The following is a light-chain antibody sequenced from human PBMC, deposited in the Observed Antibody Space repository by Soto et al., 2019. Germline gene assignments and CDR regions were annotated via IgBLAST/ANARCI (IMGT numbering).Light chain of an antibody. CDR2: DAS. CDR1: QGVTSNY. CDR3: QQYGSSSPTT. Sequence: EIVLTQSPGTLSLSPGERATLSCRASQGVTSNYLAWYQQRPGQAPRLLIYDASSRATGIPDRFSGGGSGTDFTLTISRLEPEDFGVYYCQQYGSSSPTTFGQGTRLEIE. V-gene: IGKV3-20*01. J-gene: IGKJ5*01.